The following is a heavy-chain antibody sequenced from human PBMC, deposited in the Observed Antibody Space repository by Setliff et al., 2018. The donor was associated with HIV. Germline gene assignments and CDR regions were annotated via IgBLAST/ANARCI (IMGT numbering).Heavy chain of an antibody. D-gene: IGHD3-10*01. J-gene: IGHJ6*03. CDR3: ARDRRGYYYGSGSCYMDV. CDR1: GASISSYY. Sequence: SETLSLTCTVSGASISSYYWSWIRQPPGKGLGWIGYIYYNGGTNYNPSLKSRVSISGDTSKNQFSLKLSSVTAADTAVYYCARDRRGYYYGSGSCYMDVWGTGTTVTVSS. V-gene: IGHV4-59*12. CDR2: IYYNGGT.